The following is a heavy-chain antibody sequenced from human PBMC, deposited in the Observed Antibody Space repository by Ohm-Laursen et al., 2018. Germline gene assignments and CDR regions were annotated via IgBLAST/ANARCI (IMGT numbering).Heavy chain of an antibody. CDR3: ARHYDFWSGYYPYNWFDP. CDR1: GGSISSSSYY. D-gene: IGHD3-3*01. J-gene: IGHJ5*02. Sequence: TLSLTCAVSGGSISSSSYYWGWIRQPPGKGLEWIGSIYYSGSTYYNPSLKSRVTISVDTSKNQFSLKLSSVTAADTAVYYCARHYDFWSGYYPYNWFDPWGQGTLVTVSS. V-gene: IGHV4-39*01. CDR2: IYYSGST.